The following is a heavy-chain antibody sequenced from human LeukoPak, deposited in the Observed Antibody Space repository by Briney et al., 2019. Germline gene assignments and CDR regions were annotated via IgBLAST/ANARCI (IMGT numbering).Heavy chain of an antibody. CDR3: AKGRVGATDY. CDR1: GFTFSSYG. D-gene: IGHD1-26*01. V-gene: IGHV3-30*18. Sequence: GGSLRLSCAASGFTFSSYGMHWVRQAPGKGLEWVAVISYDGSNKYYADSVKGRFTISRDNSKNTLYLQMNSLRAEDTAVYYCAKGRVGATDYWGQGTLVTVSS. J-gene: IGHJ4*02. CDR2: ISYDGSNK.